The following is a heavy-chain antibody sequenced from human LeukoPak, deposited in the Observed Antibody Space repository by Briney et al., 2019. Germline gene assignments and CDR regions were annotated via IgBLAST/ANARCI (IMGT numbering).Heavy chain of an antibody. Sequence: SETLSLTCTVSGDSISNRRYYWGWIRQPPGKGLDWIASIYYGGSTFYNPSLKSRVTISVDTSKNQFSLTLSSVTAADTAVYYCARQVLGSSSWYWFDPWGQGTLVTVSS. J-gene: IGHJ5*02. CDR3: ARQVLGSSSWYWFDP. CDR2: IYYGGST. CDR1: GDSISNRRYY. D-gene: IGHD6-13*01. V-gene: IGHV4-39*01.